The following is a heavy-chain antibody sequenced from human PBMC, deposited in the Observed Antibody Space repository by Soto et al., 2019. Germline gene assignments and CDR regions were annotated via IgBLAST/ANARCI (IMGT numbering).Heavy chain of an antibody. CDR2: ISGSGGST. V-gene: IGHV3-23*01. CDR3: ARRSSSWYFDY. Sequence: QPGGSLRLSCAASGFTFSSYAMNWVRQAPGKGLEWVSVISGSGGSTYYADSVKGRFTISRDNSKNTLYLQMNSLRAEDTAVYYCARRSSSWYFDYWGQGTLVTVSS. J-gene: IGHJ4*02. D-gene: IGHD6-13*01. CDR1: GFTFSSYA.